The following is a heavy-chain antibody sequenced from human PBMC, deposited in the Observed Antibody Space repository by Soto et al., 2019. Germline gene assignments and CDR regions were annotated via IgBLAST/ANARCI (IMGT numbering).Heavy chain of an antibody. V-gene: IGHV4-31*03. CDR3: ARLFGDYLFLGTRYWYFDL. D-gene: IGHD4-17*01. J-gene: IGHJ2*01. Sequence: QVQLQESGPGLVKPSQTLSLTCTVSGGSISSGGYYWSWIRQHPGKGLEWIGYIYYSGSTYYNPSLKSRVTISVDTSKNQFSLKLSSVTAADTAVYYCARLFGDYLFLGTRYWYFDLWGRGTLVTVS. CDR1: GGSISSGGYY. CDR2: IYYSGST.